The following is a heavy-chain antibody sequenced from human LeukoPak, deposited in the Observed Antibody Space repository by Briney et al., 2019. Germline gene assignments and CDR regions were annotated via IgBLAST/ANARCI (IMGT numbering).Heavy chain of an antibody. CDR1: GGSISSYY. V-gene: IGHV4-59*01. J-gene: IGHJ3*02. Sequence: PSETLSLTCTVSGGSISSYYWSWIRQPPGKGLEWIGYIYYSGSTNYNPSLKSRVTISVDTSKNQFSLKLSSVTAADTAVYYCARACGSYPSRAFDIWGQGTMVTVSS. CDR3: ARACGSYPSRAFDI. CDR2: IYYSGST. D-gene: IGHD1-26*01.